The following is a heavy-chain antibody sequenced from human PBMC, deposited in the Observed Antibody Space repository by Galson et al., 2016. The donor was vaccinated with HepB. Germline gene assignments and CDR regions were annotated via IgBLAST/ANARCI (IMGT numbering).Heavy chain of an antibody. CDR1: GFTFSQYY. Sequence: SLRLSCAASGFTFSQYYIIWIRQAPGKGLEWLSYINNSGNSIYYADSVKGRFTISRDNAKNSVYLQMSSLRAEDTAVYYCARGPFYYDISGYYSLYYYGMDVWGQGTTVTVSS. J-gene: IGHJ6*02. CDR3: ARGPFYYDISGYYSLYYYGMDV. V-gene: IGHV3-11*04. D-gene: IGHD3-22*01. CDR2: INNSGNSI.